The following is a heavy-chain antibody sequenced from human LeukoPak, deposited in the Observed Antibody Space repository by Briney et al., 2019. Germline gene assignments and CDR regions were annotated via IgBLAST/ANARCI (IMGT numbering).Heavy chain of an antibody. CDR3: AKDAAGSSGTYGYFDL. CDR2: ISWNSGSI. CDR1: GFTVSSNY. D-gene: IGHD6-19*01. V-gene: IGHV3-9*01. J-gene: IGHJ2*01. Sequence: PGGSLRLSCAASGFTVSSNYMSWVRQAPGKGLEWVSGISWNSGSIGYADSVKGRFTISRDNAKNSLYLQMNSLRAEDTALYYCAKDAAGSSGTYGYFDLWGRGTLVTVSS.